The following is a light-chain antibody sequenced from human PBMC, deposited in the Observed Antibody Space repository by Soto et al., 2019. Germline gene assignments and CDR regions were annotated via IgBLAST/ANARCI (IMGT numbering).Light chain of an antibody. V-gene: IGKV1-5*01. J-gene: IGKJ2*01. Sequence: DVQMTQSPSTLSASVGDRVTLTCRASQSISSWLAWYQQKPGKAPKLLIYDASSLETGVPSRFSGSGSGTEFTLTISSLQPYDSATYYCQQYNSYSPSTFGQGTKLEIK. CDR2: DAS. CDR3: QQYNSYSPST. CDR1: QSISSW.